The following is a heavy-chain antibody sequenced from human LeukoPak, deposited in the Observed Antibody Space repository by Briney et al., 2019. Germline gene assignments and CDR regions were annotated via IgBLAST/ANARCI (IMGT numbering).Heavy chain of an antibody. CDR2: IIPILGIA. CDR1: GGTFSSYA. Sequence: ASVKVSCKASGGTFSSYAISWVRQAPGQGLEWMGRIIPILGIANYAQKFQGRVTITADKSTSTAYMELSSLRSEDTAVYYCATGFYGSSSFAYWGQGTLVTVSS. CDR3: ATGFYGSSSFAY. J-gene: IGHJ4*02. D-gene: IGHD6-6*01. V-gene: IGHV1-69*04.